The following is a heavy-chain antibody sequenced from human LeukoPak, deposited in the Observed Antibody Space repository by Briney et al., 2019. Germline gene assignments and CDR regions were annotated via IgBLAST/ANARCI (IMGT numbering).Heavy chain of an antibody. D-gene: IGHD3-10*01. Sequence: EASVKVSCKASGYTFTSYAMNWVRQAPGQGLEWMGWINTNTGNPMYAQGFTGRFVFSLDTSASTAYLQISSLEAEDTAIYYCAREAYGSGSYHFDYWGQGTLVTASS. V-gene: IGHV7-4-1*02. CDR3: AREAYGSGSYHFDY. CDR1: GYTFTSYA. CDR2: INTNTGNP. J-gene: IGHJ4*02.